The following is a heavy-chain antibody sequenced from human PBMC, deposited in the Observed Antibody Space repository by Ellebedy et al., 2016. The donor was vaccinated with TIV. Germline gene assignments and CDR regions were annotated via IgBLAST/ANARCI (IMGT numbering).Heavy chain of an antibody. D-gene: IGHD6-13*01. J-gene: IGHJ4*02. CDR1: GYTFTGYY. V-gene: IGHV1-2*02. CDR3: ARDPGSSWLVEADY. CDR2: INPNSGGT. Sequence: AASVKVSCKASGYTFTGYYMHWVRQAPGQGLEWMGWINPNSGGTNYAQKFQGRVTMTRDTSISTAYMELSRLRSDDTAVYYCARDPGSSWLVEADYWGQGTLVTVSS.